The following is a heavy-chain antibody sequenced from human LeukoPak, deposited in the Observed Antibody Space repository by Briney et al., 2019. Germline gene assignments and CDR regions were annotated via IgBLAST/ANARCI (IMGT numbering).Heavy chain of an antibody. V-gene: IGHV3-73*01. J-gene: IGHJ4*02. D-gene: IGHD1-26*01. CDR2: IRSKANSYAT. CDR3: ARGQWEPRGVFDY. Sequence: GGSLRLSCAASGFTFSGSAMHWVRQASGKGLEWVGRIRSKANSYATAYAASVKGRFTISRDNAKNSLDLQMNSLKAEDTAVYYCARGQWEPRGVFDYWGQGTLVTVSS. CDR1: GFTFSGSA.